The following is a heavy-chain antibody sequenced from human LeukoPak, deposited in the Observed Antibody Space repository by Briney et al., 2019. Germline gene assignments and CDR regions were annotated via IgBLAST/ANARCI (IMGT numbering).Heavy chain of an antibody. CDR3: ARSRRVVVPSTLNSADYYYYYMDV. CDR1: GYTFTYYG. Sequence: RASVKVSCKASGYTFTYYGLNWVRQAPGQGLECLGGINTNTGNPTYPQGFTGRFVFSFDTSVSTAYLQISSLKAEDTAIYYCARSRRVVVPSTLNSADYYYYYMDVWGKGTTVTVSS. D-gene: IGHD2-15*01. CDR2: INTNTGNP. J-gene: IGHJ6*03. V-gene: IGHV7-4-1*02.